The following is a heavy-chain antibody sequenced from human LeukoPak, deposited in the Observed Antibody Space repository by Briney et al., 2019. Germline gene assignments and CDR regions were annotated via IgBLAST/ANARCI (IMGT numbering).Heavy chain of an antibody. CDR3: ARGRIPRGYSSSWDFYYFDY. D-gene: IGHD6-13*01. V-gene: IGHV4-4*07. J-gene: IGHJ4*02. Sequence: PSETLSLTCTVSGGSISSYYWSWIRQPAGKGLEWIGRIYTSGSTNYNPSLKSRVTMSVDTSKNQFSLKLSSVTAADTAVYHCARGRIPRGYSSSWDFYYFDYWGQGTLVTVSS. CDR1: GGSISSYY. CDR2: IYTSGST.